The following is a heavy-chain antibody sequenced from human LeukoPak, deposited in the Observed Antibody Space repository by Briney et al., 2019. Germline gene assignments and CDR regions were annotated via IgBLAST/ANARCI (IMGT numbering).Heavy chain of an antibody. CDR1: GGSFSGYY. CDR3: ARQTKILWFGELDY. Sequence: SETLSLTCAVYGGSFSGYYWSWIRQPPGKGLEWIGEINHSRSTNYNPSPKSRVTISVDTSKNQFSLKLSSVTAADTAVYYCARQTKILWFGELDYWGQGTLVTVSS. CDR2: INHSRST. J-gene: IGHJ4*02. V-gene: IGHV4-34*01. D-gene: IGHD3-10*01.